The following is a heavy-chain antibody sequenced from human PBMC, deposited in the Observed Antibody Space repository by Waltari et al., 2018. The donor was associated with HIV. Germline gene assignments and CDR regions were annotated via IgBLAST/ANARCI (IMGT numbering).Heavy chain of an antibody. CDR3: ATEVARGRFDY. J-gene: IGHJ4*02. D-gene: IGHD2-15*01. CDR1: GFTFSSYS. CDR2: IISSSTYI. V-gene: IGHV3-21*01. Sequence: EVQLVESGVDLVKPGESLRLSCAVSGFTFSSYSMNWGRQAPRKGLGSVASIISSSTYIYYADSVKGRFIVSRDTAKSSLVLRLTSLRADDTAVYCWATEVARGRFDYWGQGTPVTVSS.